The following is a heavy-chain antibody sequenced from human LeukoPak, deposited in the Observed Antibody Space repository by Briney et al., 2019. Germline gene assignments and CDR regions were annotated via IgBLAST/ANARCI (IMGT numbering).Heavy chain of an antibody. CDR2: IYYSGST. CDR3: ARYYDREGYFDY. V-gene: IGHV4-59*12. J-gene: IGHJ4*02. CDR1: GGSISSYY. Sequence: PSETLSLTCTVSGGSISSYYWSWIRQPPGKGLEWIGYIYYSGSTNYSPSLKSRVTISVDTSKNQFSLKLSSVTAADTAVYYCARYYDREGYFDYWGQGTLVTVSS. D-gene: IGHD3-22*01.